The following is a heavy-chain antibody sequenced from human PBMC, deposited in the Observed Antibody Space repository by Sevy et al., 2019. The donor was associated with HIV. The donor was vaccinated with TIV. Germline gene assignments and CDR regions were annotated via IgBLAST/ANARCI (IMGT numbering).Heavy chain of an antibody. CDR3: ARERTYLFDY. CDR2: IWFDGSNI. V-gene: IGHV3-33*01. Sequence: GGSLRLSCVASGFTFGSYGMLWVRQAPGKGLEWVADIWFDGSNIHYTDSVRGRFTISRDNSKNTLSLHMSSLRVDDTAVYYCARERTYLFDYCGQGTLVTVSS. CDR1: GFTFGSYG. J-gene: IGHJ4*02.